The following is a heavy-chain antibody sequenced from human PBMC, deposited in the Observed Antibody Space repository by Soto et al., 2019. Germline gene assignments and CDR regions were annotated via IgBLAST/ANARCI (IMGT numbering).Heavy chain of an antibody. V-gene: IGHV4-31*03. D-gene: IGHD6-13*01. J-gene: IGHJ4*02. CDR1: GASITRPTLS. CDR3: AKGYSSSWYRY. Sequence: WQTMALTGTVSGASITRPTLSWGSFRKHPGKGPEWIGYICYSGSTYYTPSLKSRVTISVDTSKNEFSLRLSSVTAEDTAAYYCAKGYSSSWYRYCGQGTLVTVS. CDR2: ICYSGST.